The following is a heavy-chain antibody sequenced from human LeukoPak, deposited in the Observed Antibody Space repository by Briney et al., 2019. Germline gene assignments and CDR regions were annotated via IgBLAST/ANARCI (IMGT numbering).Heavy chain of an antibody. D-gene: IGHD3-22*01. Sequence: SETLSLTCAVYGGSFSGYYWSWIRQPPGKGLEWIGEINPSGSTNYNPPLKSRVTISVDTSKNQFSLKLSSVTAADTAVYYCARGRGFSGYYYYWGQGTLVTVSS. V-gene: IGHV4-34*01. CDR3: ARGRGFSGYYYY. J-gene: IGHJ4*02. CDR2: INPSGST. CDR1: GGSFSGYY.